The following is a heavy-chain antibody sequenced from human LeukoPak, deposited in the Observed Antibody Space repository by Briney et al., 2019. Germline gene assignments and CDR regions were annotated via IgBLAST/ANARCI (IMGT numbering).Heavy chain of an antibody. Sequence: PSETLSLTCAVYGGSFSGYYWSWIRQPPGKGLEWIGEINHSGSTNYNPSLKSRVTISVDTSKNQFSLKLSSVTAADTAVYYCANSIAARRKYFDLWGRGSLVTVSS. V-gene: IGHV4-34*01. CDR1: GGSFSGYY. CDR2: INHSGST. D-gene: IGHD6-6*01. J-gene: IGHJ2*01. CDR3: ANSIAARRKYFDL.